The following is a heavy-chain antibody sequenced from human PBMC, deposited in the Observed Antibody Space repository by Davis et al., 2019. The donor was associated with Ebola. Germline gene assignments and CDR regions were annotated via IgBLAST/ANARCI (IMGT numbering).Heavy chain of an antibody. CDR3: ARGGWWLRSRGSFDY. Sequence: MPGGSLRLSCTVSGGSISSYYWSWIRQPPGKGLEWIGYIYYSGSTNYNPSLKSRVTISVDTSKNQFSLKLSSVTAADTAVYYCARGGWWLRSRGSFDYWGQGTLVTVSS. CDR1: GGSISSYY. CDR2: IYYSGST. J-gene: IGHJ4*02. D-gene: IGHD5-12*01. V-gene: IGHV4-59*08.